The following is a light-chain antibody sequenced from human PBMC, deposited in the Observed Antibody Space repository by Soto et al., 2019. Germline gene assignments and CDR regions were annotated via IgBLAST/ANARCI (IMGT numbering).Light chain of an antibody. CDR3: SSYGGSNNFWV. J-gene: IGLJ3*02. CDR1: SSDVGGYNY. V-gene: IGLV2-8*01. Sequence: QSVLTQPPSASGSPGQSVPISCTGTSSDVGGYNYVSWYQQHPGKAPKLMIYEVSKRPSGVPDRFSGSKSGNTASLTVSGLQAEDEADYYCSSYGGSNNFWVFGGGTKLTVL. CDR2: EVS.